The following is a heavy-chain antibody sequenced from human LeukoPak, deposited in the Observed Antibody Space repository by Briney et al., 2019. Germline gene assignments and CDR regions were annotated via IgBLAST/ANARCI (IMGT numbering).Heavy chain of an antibody. CDR1: GGSFSGYY. CDR2: INHSGST. J-gene: IGHJ4*02. D-gene: IGHD3-22*01. Sequence: SETLSLTCAVYGGSFSGYYWSWIRQPPGKGLEWTGEINHSGSTNYNPSLKSRVTISVDTSKNQFSLQLNSVTPEDTAVYYCARVIVSSGYEIDYWGQGTLVTVSS. CDR3: ARVIVSSGYEIDY. V-gene: IGHV4-34*01.